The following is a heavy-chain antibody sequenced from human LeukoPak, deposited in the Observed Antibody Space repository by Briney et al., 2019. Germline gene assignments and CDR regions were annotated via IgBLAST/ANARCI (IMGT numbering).Heavy chain of an antibody. J-gene: IGHJ4*02. D-gene: IGHD5-18*01. Sequence: GGSLRLSCAASGFTFDDYAMHWIRQAPGKGLEWVSGISWNSGTIGYADSVKGRFTISRDNAKNSLYLQMNSLRAEDTAVYYCARDSYGYDYWGQGTLVTVSS. CDR3: ARDSYGYDY. CDR2: ISWNSGTI. CDR1: GFTFDDYA. V-gene: IGHV3-9*01.